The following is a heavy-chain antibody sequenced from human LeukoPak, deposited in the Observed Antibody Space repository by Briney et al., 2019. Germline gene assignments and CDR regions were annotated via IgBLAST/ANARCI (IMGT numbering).Heavy chain of an antibody. J-gene: IGHJ4*02. CDR2: IGLGGTDT. CDR1: GFTFSSHA. Sequence: GGSLRLSCVASGFTFSSHAASWFRQAPGKGLEWVSTIGLGGTDTYYAASVRGRFTTSKDSSKNTLQMNSLSAEDTAIYYSVKHSGTVYGNTDYWGQGVLVTVSS. D-gene: IGHD1-1*01. CDR3: VKHSGTVYGNTDY. V-gene: IGHV3-23*01.